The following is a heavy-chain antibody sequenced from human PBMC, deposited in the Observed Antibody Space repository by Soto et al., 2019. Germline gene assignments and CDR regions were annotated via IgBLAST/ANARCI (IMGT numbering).Heavy chain of an antibody. CDR3: ARDFSYFNSAGFHWEATYHY. CDR2: VWHNGST. V-gene: IGHV4-38-2*02. D-gene: IGHD1-26*01. Sequence: PSETLSLTCAVSGYSITNGYCWGWIRQPPGKGLEWIGSVWHNGSTYYNPSLKSRVTISLDTSRNQFSLKLTSVTAADTAVYYCARDFSYFNSAGFHWEATYHYWGQGSLVTVYS. CDR1: GYSITNGYC. J-gene: IGHJ4*02.